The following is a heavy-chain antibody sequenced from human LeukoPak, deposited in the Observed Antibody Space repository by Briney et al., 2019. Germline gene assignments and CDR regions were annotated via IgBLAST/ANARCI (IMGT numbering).Heavy chain of an antibody. D-gene: IGHD3-10*01. CDR2: MNPNSGNT. CDR1: GGTFSSYA. V-gene: IGHV1-8*02. Sequence: GSSVKVSCKASGGTFSSYAISWVRQATGQGLGWMGWMNPNSGNTGYAQKFQGRVTMTRNTSISTAYMELSSLRSEDTAVYYCARGFYMVRGVILGYWGQGTLVTVSS. J-gene: IGHJ4*02. CDR3: ARGFYMVRGVILGY.